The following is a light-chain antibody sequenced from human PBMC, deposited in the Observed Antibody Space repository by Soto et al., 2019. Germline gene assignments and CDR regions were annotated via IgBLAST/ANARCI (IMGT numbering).Light chain of an antibody. CDR1: SSDVGRYNY. CDR2: EVN. V-gene: IGLV2-14*01. CDR3: SSYTSSSTVV. Sequence: QSALTQPVSVSGSPGQSITISCTGTSSDVGRYNYVSWYQQHPGKAPELMIYEVNDRPSGVSTRFSGSKSGNTASLTISGLQAEDEAHYYCSSYTSSSTVVFGGGTKVTVL. J-gene: IGLJ2*01.